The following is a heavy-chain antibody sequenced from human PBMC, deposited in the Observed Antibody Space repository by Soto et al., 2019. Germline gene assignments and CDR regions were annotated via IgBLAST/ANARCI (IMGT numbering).Heavy chain of an antibody. CDR2: IVVGSGNT. CDR1: GFTFTSSA. Sequence: ASVKVSCKASGFTFTSSAVQWVRQARGQRLEWIGWIVVGSGNTNYAQKFQERVTITRDMSTSTAYMELSSLRSEDTAVYYCAAGPDCSGGSCYILKGMDVWGQGTTVTVSS. D-gene: IGHD2-15*01. J-gene: IGHJ6*02. CDR3: AAGPDCSGGSCYILKGMDV. V-gene: IGHV1-58*01.